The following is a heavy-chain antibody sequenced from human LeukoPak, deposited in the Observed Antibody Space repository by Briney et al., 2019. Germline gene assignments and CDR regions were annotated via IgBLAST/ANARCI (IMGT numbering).Heavy chain of an antibody. V-gene: IGHV4-59*12. D-gene: IGHD5-24*01. CDR3: ATATRDGYNPSHLED. Sequence: SETLSLTCTVSGGSISRDYWSWIRQPPGKGLEWIGYIYYTGSTNYNPSLKSRVTISVDTSKNQFSLKLSSVTAADTAVYYCATATRDGYNPSHLEDWGQGTLVTVSS. J-gene: IGHJ4*02. CDR1: GGSISRDY. CDR2: IYYTGST.